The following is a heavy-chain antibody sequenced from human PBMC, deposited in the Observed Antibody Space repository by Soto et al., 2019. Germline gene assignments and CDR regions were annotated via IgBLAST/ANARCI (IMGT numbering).Heavy chain of an antibody. V-gene: IGHV1-24*01. CDR3: ATPGGAGAFDL. D-gene: IGHD3-16*01. Sequence: AWVKVSCKVAGYTLTELYMHWVGQAPGEGLEWMGGFDPEDGETIYAQKFQGRVTMTEDTSTDTACMELSSLRSEDTAVYYCATPGGAGAFDLWGQGTMVTVSS. CDR1: GYTLTELY. CDR2: FDPEDGET. J-gene: IGHJ3*01.